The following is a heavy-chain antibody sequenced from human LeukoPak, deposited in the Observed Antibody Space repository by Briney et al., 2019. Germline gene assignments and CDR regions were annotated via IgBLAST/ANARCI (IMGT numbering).Heavy chain of an antibody. CDR1: GYSFTSYW. V-gene: IGHV5-51*01. D-gene: IGHD3-10*01. J-gene: IGHJ4*02. CDR2: IYPGDSDT. CDR3: ARVSWGVRGPEEHFDY. Sequence: GESLKISCKGSGYSFTSYWIGWVRQMPGKGLEWMGIIYPGDSDTRYSPSFQGQVTISADKSISTAYLQWSSLKASDTAMYYCARVSWGVRGPEEHFDYWGQGTLVTVSS.